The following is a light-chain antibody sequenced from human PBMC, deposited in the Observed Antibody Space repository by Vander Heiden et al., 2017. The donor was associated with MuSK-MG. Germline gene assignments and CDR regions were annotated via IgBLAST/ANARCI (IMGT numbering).Light chain of an antibody. Sequence: DIQMTQSPSSLSASVGGRVTIPCRARKSISSYLNWYQQKPGKAPKLLIYDAASLQSGVPSRFSGSGSATDFTITISSLQPEDFATYYCQQSYSTPRVTFGQGTKLEVK. CDR2: DAA. V-gene: IGKV1-39*01. CDR3: QQSYSTPRVT. J-gene: IGKJ2*01. CDR1: KSISSY.